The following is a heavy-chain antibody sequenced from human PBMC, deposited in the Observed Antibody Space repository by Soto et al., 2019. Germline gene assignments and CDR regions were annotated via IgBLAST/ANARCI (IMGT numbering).Heavy chain of an antibody. CDR3: ARGPVGGGNSPPYYYYGMDV. D-gene: IGHD2-21*02. V-gene: IGHV4-61*01. Sequence: SETLSLTCTVSGGSVSSGSYYWSWIRQPPGKGLEWIGYIYYSGSTNYNPSLKSRVTVSVDTSKNQFSLKLSSVTAADTAVYYCARGPVGGGNSPPYYYYGMDVWGQGTTVTVSS. CDR2: IYYSGST. CDR1: GGSVSSGSYY. J-gene: IGHJ6*02.